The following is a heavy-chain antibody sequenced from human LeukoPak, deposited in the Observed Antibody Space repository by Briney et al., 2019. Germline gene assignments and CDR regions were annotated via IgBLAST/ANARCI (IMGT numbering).Heavy chain of an antibody. CDR3: ARGGCSSTSCYADDAFDI. Sequence: GGSLRLSCAASGFTLSSYAMSWVRQAPGKGLEWVANIKQDGSEKYYVDSVKGRFTISRDNAKNSLYLQMNSLRAEDTAVYYCARGGCSSTSCYADDAFDIWGQGTMVTVSS. CDR2: IKQDGSEK. D-gene: IGHD2-2*01. CDR1: GFTLSSYA. J-gene: IGHJ3*02. V-gene: IGHV3-7*01.